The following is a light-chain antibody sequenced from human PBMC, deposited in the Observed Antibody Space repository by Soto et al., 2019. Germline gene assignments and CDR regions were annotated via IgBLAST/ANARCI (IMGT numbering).Light chain of an antibody. CDR2: GAV. CDR3: QQYYAWPRT. J-gene: IGKJ2*01. CDR1: QSVGGD. V-gene: IGKV3-15*01. Sequence: EIVMTQSPVTLSVSPGERATLSCRASQSVGGDLAWYQQIPGQAPSLLIYGAVTRATGVAARFSGGGSGTEFTLTVDSLQSEDLAIYYCQQYYAWPRTFGQGTKLEI.